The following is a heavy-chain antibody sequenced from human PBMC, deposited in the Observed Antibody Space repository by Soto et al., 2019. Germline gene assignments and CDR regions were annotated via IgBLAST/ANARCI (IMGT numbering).Heavy chain of an antibody. CDR2: ISYDGSNK. CDR3: ARGNLPWYDSSGEIDY. Sequence: QVQLVESGGGVVQPGRSLRLSCAASGFTFSRYAMHWVSQAPGKGLEWVAVISYDGSNKYYADSVKGRFTISRDNSKNTLYLQMNSLRAEDTAVYYCARGNLPWYDSSGEIDYWGQGTLVTVSS. J-gene: IGHJ4*02. CDR1: GFTFSRYA. V-gene: IGHV3-30-3*01. D-gene: IGHD3-22*01.